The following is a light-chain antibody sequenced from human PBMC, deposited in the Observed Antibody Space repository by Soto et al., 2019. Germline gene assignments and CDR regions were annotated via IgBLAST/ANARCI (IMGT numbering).Light chain of an antibody. CDR2: ATS. CDR1: QSVSSN. V-gene: IGKV3-15*01. Sequence: EIVMTQSPATLSVSPGERASLSCRASQSVSSNLAWYQQKPGQTPRLLIYATSTRATGIPARFSGSGSGTEFTLTISSLQSEEFAVYYCQHYNNWPLTFGGGTKVEIK. CDR3: QHYNNWPLT. J-gene: IGKJ4*01.